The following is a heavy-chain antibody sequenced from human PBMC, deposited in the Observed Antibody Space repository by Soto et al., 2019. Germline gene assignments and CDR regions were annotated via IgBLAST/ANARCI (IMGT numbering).Heavy chain of an antibody. CDR1: GDSVSSNSAA. D-gene: IGHD4-17*01. CDR3: ARVRPPISWRNDYGPFRAFGI. Sequence: SQTLSLTCAISGDSVSSNSAAWNWIRQSPSRGLEWLGRTYYRSKWYNDYAVSVKSRITINPDTSKNQFSLQLNSVTPEDTAVYYCARVRPPISWRNDYGPFRAFGIWGQGTMVTVSS. CDR2: TYYRSKWYN. V-gene: IGHV6-1*01. J-gene: IGHJ3*02.